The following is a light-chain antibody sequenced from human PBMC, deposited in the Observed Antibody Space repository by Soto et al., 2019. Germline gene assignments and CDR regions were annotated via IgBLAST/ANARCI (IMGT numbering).Light chain of an antibody. Sequence: QSVLTQPASVSVSPGQSITISCTVTSSDVGCYNYVSWYQQHPGKAPKLMIYEVSNRPSGVSNRFSGSKSDNTASLTISGLQAEDEADYYCSSYTSFSTYVFGTGTKV. CDR2: EVS. CDR1: SSDVGCYNY. V-gene: IGLV2-14*01. J-gene: IGLJ1*01. CDR3: SSYTSFSTYV.